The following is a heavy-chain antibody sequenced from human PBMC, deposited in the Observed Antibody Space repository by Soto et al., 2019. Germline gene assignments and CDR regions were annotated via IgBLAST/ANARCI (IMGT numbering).Heavy chain of an antibody. D-gene: IGHD2-8*01. J-gene: IGHJ6*02. Sequence: QVQLVQSGAEVKKPGASVKVSCKASGYTFTTYDISWVRQAPGQGLEWMGRISTYNGNTNYPQSLQARLNMTTDTSTSTAYMELRSLKSDDTAVYYCARDPYHVLMVNAPNLYGMDVWGQGTTVTVSS. CDR3: ARDPYHVLMVNAPNLYGMDV. CDR2: ISTYNGNT. V-gene: IGHV1-18*01. CDR1: GYTFTTYD.